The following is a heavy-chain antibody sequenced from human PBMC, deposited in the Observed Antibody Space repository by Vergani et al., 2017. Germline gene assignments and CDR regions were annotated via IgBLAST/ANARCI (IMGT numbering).Heavy chain of an antibody. CDR1: GYTFTAYG. V-gene: IGHV1-18*01. Sequence: QVQLVQSGAEMKKPGASVKVSCKASGYTFTAYGISWVRQAPGQGLEWLGWITAYNGDPKYTRRLQDRITLTTDPSTATVYLELRSLRSDDTGVYYCARDFAGECNSDRCYTGGLWGQGTLVTVSS. CDR2: ITAYNGDP. J-gene: IGHJ4*02. CDR3: ARDFAGECNSDRCYTGGL. D-gene: IGHD2/OR15-2a*01.